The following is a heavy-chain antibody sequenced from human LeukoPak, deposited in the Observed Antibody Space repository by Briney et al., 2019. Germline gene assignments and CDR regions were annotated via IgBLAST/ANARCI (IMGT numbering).Heavy chain of an antibody. V-gene: IGHV4-38-2*02. Sequence: SETLSLTCTVSGYSISSTYYWGWIRQPPGKGLEWVGSVFHSGNTYYNPSLKSRLTISADTSKDQFSLTLTSVTAADTAVYYCARDRSVGVLPAPPFDFWGQGTLVTVSS. CDR3: ARDRSVGVLPAPPFDF. J-gene: IGHJ4*02. D-gene: IGHD6-6*01. CDR2: VFHSGNT. CDR1: GYSISSTYY.